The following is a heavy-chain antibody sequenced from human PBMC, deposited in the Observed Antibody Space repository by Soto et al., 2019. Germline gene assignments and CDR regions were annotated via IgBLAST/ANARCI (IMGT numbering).Heavy chain of an antibody. CDR2: ISYDGSIK. CDR1: EFTFSSYA. D-gene: IGHD5-18*01. CDR3: ARDLSGYGYDY. Sequence: HPGGSLRLSCADSEFTFSSYAMHWVRQAPGKGLEWVAIISYDGSIKYYADSVKGRFTISRDNSKNTLYLQMNSLIAEDSAVYYCARDLSGYGYDYWGQGTLVTVSS. V-gene: IGHV3-30*04. J-gene: IGHJ4*02.